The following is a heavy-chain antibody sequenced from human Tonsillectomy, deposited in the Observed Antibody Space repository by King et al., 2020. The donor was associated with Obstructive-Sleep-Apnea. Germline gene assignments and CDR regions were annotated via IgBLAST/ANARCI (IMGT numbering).Heavy chain of an antibody. CDR3: ASHGTSSFYYFDY. J-gene: IGHJ4*02. D-gene: IGHD6-6*01. CDR1: SGSISSSSYY. V-gene: IGHV4-39*07. Sequence: LQLQESGPGLVKASETLSLNCTVSSGSISSSSYYWGWVLQPPGKGLEWVGSSYYRGTTYYNPSLKSRVTMSVDTSKNQYSLTLSSVTAADTAVYYCASHGTSSFYYFDYWGQGALVTVSS. CDR2: SYYRGTT.